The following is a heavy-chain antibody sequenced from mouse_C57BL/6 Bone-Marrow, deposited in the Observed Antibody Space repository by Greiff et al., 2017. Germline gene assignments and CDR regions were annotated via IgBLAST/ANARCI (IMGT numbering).Heavy chain of an antibody. Sequence: QVQLQQSGAELVRPGTSVKMSCKASGYTFTNYWIGWAKQRPGHGLEWIGDIYPGGGYTNYNEKFKGKATLTADKSSSTAYMQFSSLTSEDSAIYYCERWAFACYCDVWGTGTTVTVSS. CDR1: GYTFTNYW. J-gene: IGHJ1*03. V-gene: IGHV1-63*01. CDR2: IYPGGGYT. CDR3: ERWAFACYCDV.